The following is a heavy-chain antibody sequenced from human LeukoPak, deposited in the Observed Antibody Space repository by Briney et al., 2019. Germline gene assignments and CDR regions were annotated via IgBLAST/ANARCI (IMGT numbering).Heavy chain of an antibody. Sequence: TSETLCLTCAVSGCSIRDYYWSWIRQPPGEGLEWIGYIYNSGSTNHNPSLKSRVTISVDTSKNQFSLKMRSVTAEDTAVYYCARGLTALRFDPWGQGTLVTVSS. J-gene: IGHJ5*02. CDR3: ARGLTALRFDP. CDR1: GCSIRDYY. D-gene: IGHD3-16*01. V-gene: IGHV4-59*01. CDR2: IYNSGST.